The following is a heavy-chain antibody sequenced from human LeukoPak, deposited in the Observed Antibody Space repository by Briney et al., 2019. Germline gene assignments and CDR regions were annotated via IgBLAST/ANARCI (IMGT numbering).Heavy chain of an antibody. V-gene: IGHV3-30-3*01. Sequence: PGRSLRLSCAASGFTFSSYAMHWVRQAPGKGLEWVAVISYDGSNKYYADSVKGRFTISRDNSKNTLYLQMNSLRAEDTAVYYCAHPHGGALLSFFDYWGQGTLVTVSS. D-gene: IGHD2-21*01. J-gene: IGHJ4*02. CDR1: GFTFSSYA. CDR3: AHPHGGALLSFFDY. CDR2: ISYDGSNK.